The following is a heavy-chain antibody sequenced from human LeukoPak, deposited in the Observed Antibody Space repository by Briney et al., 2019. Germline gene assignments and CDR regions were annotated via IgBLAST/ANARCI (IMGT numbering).Heavy chain of an antibody. Sequence: SQTLSLTCTVSGGSISSGDYYWSWIRQPPGKGLEWIGYIYYSGSTYYNPSLKSRVTISVDTSKNQFSLKLSSVTAADTDVYYCARGKYGDYLIDYWGQGTLVTVSS. CDR3: ARGKYGDYLIDY. J-gene: IGHJ4*02. CDR1: GGSISSGDYY. D-gene: IGHD4-17*01. CDR2: IYYSGST. V-gene: IGHV4-30-4*01.